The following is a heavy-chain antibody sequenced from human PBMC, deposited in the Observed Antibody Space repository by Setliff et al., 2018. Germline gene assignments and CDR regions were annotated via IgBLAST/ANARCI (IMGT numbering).Heavy chain of an antibody. CDR2: IMPIFGTI. CDR1: GGTFSTYG. V-gene: IGHV1-69*13. D-gene: IGHD3-22*01. J-gene: IGHJ6*03. CDR3: AREEGYYYDSTDYYYYMDV. Sequence: ASVKVSCKASGGTFSTYGITWVRQAPGQGLEWVGGIMPIFGTINYAQKFQGRVTITADESTSTVDMELSSLRSDDTALYYCAREEGYYYDSTDYYYYMDVWGKGTTVTVAS.